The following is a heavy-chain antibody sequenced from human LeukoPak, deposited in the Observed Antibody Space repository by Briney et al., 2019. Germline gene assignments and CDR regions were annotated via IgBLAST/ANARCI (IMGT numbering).Heavy chain of an antibody. V-gene: IGHV4-39*01. Sequence: PSETLSLTRTVSGGSISSSSYYWGWIRQPPGKGLEWIGSIFYSGSTYYNPSLKSRVTISVDTSKNQFSLKLSSVTAADTAVYYCARRSRAIDAFDIWGQGTMVTVSS. J-gene: IGHJ3*02. CDR2: IFYSGST. CDR3: ARRSRAIDAFDI. CDR1: GGSISSSSYY.